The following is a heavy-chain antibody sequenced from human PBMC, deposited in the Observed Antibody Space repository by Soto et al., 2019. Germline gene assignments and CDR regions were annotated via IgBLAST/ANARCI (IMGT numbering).Heavy chain of an antibody. Sequence: VKVSCKASGGTFSSYTISWLRQAPGQGLEWMGGIIPIFGTANYAQNFQGRVTITADGSTNTAYMDLSGLRAEDTAVYYCARDPCISTTCYHDYWGQGTLVTVSS. V-gene: IGHV1-69*13. CDR1: GGTFSSYT. D-gene: IGHD2-2*01. J-gene: IGHJ4*02. CDR2: IIPIFGTA. CDR3: ARDPCISTTCYHDY.